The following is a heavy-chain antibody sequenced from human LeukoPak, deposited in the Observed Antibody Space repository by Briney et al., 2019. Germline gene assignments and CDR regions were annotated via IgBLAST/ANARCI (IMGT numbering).Heavy chain of an antibody. D-gene: IGHD6-19*01. CDR1: GYSFTTNW. CDR3: ARPSSGWYVLDY. CDR2: IYPDDSDT. J-gene: IGHJ4*02. V-gene: IGHV5-51*01. Sequence: GESLTISCKGSGYSFTTNWIGWVRQMPGKGLEWMGIIYPDDSDTRYSPSFQGQVTISADKSISIAYLQWSSLRASDTAMYYCARPSSGWYVLDYWGQGTLVTVSS.